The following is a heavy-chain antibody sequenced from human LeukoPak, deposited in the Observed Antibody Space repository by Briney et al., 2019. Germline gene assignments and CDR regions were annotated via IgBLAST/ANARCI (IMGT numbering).Heavy chain of an antibody. J-gene: IGHJ6*03. D-gene: IGHD3-16*01. CDR3: AKDGSWGDYQFYFYIDV. Sequence: GGSLRLSCGVSGFTFGHSAVSWLRQAPGKGLEWISGISARGHYTYTADSLKGRFTISRDNSKNTLYLQMNSLRAEDTALYYCAKDGSWGDYQFYFYIDVWGNGTTVTVSS. CDR2: ISARGHYT. V-gene: IGHV3-23*01. CDR1: GFTFGHSA.